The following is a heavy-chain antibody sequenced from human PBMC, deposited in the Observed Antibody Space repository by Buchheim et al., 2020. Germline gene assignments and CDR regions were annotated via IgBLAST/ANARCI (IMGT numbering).Heavy chain of an antibody. V-gene: IGHV3-23*01. CDR2: LDASGVKQR. CDR3: AKDKIFGDGRLLFDY. J-gene: IGHJ4*02. CDR1: GFTFSGYA. Sequence: EVHLLESGGGLVQPGGSLRLSCAASGFTFSGYAMAWVRQPPGEGLEWVSSLDASGVKQRDYADSVKGRFTISRGNSKKTGDREMNNLRAEDTARYYCAKDKIFGDGRLLFDYWGPGA. D-gene: IGHD2-21*02.